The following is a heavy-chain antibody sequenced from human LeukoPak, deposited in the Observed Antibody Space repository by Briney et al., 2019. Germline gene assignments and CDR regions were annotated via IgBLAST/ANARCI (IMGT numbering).Heavy chain of an antibody. V-gene: IGHV3-23*01. J-gene: IGHJ4*02. Sequence: GGSLRLSCTASGFTFCDYAMSWVRQAPGKGLEWVSAISGSGGSTFYADSVKGRFTISRDNSKNTLYLQMNSLRAEDTAVYYCAKDRAQTPLKYWGQGTLVTVSS. CDR1: GFTFCDYA. D-gene: IGHD3-10*01. CDR2: ISGSGGST. CDR3: AKDRAQTPLKY.